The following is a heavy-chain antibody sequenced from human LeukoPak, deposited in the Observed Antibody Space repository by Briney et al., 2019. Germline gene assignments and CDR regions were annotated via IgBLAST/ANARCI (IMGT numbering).Heavy chain of an antibody. D-gene: IGHD3-10*01. J-gene: IGHJ4*02. CDR2: IWYDGSNK. Sequence: GGSLRLSCAASGFTFSSYGMHWVRQAPGKGLEWVAVIWYDGSNKYYADSVKGRFTISRDNSKNTLYLQMNSLRAEDTAVYYCARNRLTMVRGALGYWGQGALVTVSS. CDR3: ARNRLTMVRGALGY. CDR1: GFTFSSYG. V-gene: IGHV3-33*01.